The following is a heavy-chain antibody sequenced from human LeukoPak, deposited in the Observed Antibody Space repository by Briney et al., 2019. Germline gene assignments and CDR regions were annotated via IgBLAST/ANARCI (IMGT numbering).Heavy chain of an antibody. CDR1: GFTFSGSA. CDR3: ARQDYGYSAF. D-gene: IGHD4-17*01. Sequence: PGGSLRLSCAASGFTFSGSAMHWVRQASGKGLEWVANIKQDGSEKYFVDSVKGRFTISRDNAKNSLFLHMNSLRVEDTAVYYCARQDYGYSAFWGQGTLVTVSS. J-gene: IGHJ4*02. V-gene: IGHV3-7*02. CDR2: IKQDGSEK.